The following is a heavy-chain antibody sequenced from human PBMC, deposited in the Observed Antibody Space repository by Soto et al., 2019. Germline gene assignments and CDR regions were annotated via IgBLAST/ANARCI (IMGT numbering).Heavy chain of an antibody. V-gene: IGHV3-11*06. D-gene: IGHD4-17*01. CDR2: ISSSSSYT. CDR1: GFTFSDYY. Sequence: LRLSCAASGFTFSDYYMSWVRQAPGKGLEWVSYISSSSSYTNYADSVKGRFTISRDNAKNSLYLQMNSLRAEDTAVYYCAREQALYGGNPTDDFDYWGQGTLVTVS. J-gene: IGHJ4*02. CDR3: AREQALYGGNPTDDFDY.